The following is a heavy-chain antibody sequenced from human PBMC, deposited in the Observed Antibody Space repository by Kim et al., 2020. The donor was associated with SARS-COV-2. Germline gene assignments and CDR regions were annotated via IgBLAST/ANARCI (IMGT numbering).Heavy chain of an antibody. D-gene: IGHD4-17*01. J-gene: IGHJ4*02. V-gene: IGHV3-23*01. Sequence: GGSLRLSCAVTGLTISNYAMSWVRQAPEMGLEWVSSISGSGSNTYYADSVKGRFTISRDNSKNMLFLQMNSLSAEDTAVNYCAKDTPDYGDSSGVYWGQGTLVTVSS. CDR1: GLTISNYA. CDR2: ISGSGSNT. CDR3: AKDTPDYGDSSGVY.